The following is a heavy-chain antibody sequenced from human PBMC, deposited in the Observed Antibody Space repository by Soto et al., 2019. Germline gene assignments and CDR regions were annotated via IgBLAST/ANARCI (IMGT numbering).Heavy chain of an antibody. CDR3: ARDDETTVTTAFDI. V-gene: IGHV3-48*02. D-gene: IGHD4-17*01. Sequence: EVQLVESGGGLVQPGGSLRLSCAASGFTFSSYSMNWVRQAPGKGLEWVSDISSSSSTIYYADSVKGRFTISRDNAKNSLYLQMNSLRDEDTAVYYCARDDETTVTTAFDIWGQGTMVTVSS. CDR2: ISSSSSTI. CDR1: GFTFSSYS. J-gene: IGHJ3*02.